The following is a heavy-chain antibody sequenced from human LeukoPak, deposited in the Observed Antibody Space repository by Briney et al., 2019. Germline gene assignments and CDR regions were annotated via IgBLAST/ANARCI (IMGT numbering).Heavy chain of an antibody. V-gene: IGHV3-21*01. CDR1: GFTFSSYS. CDR3: ARSPQLRFLEWLPDY. D-gene: IGHD3-3*01. J-gene: IGHJ4*02. Sequence: GGSLRLSCAASGFTFSSYSMNWVRQAPGKGLEWVPSISSSSSYIYYADSVKGRFTISRDNAKNSLYLQMNSLRAEDTAVYYCARSPQLRFLEWLPDYWGQGTLVAVSS. CDR2: ISSSSSYI.